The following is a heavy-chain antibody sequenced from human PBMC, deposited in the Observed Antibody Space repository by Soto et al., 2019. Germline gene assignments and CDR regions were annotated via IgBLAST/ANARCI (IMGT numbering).Heavy chain of an antibody. V-gene: IGHV1-3*01. CDR3: ARGATKIVVVPAAMLGYDAFDI. D-gene: IGHD2-2*01. Sequence: GASVKVSCKASGYTFTSYAMHWVRQAPGQRLEWMGWINAGNGNTKYSQKFQGRVTITSDTSASTAYMELSSLRSEDTAVYYCARGATKIVVVPAAMLGYDAFDIWGQGTMVTVSS. CDR2: INAGNGNT. CDR1: GYTFTSYA. J-gene: IGHJ3*02.